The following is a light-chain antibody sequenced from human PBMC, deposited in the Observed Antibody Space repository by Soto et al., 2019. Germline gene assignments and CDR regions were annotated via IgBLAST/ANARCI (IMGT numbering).Light chain of an antibody. CDR1: QSVSSSY. Sequence: EIVVTQSPGTLSLSPGERATLSCRASQSVSSSYLAWYQQKPGQAPRLLISGASSRATGIPDRFSGSGSGTDFTLTISRLEPEDFSVFYCQQYGTSEIIFGQGTRLDIK. J-gene: IGKJ5*01. CDR3: QQYGTSEII. CDR2: GAS. V-gene: IGKV3-20*01.